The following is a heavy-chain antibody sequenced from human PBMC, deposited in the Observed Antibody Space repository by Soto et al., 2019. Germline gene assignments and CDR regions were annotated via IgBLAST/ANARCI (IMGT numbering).Heavy chain of an antibody. CDR1: GGSISSYY. CDR2: IYYSGST. CDR3: ARTPLWPGGAFDI. J-gene: IGHJ3*02. Sequence: PSETLSLTCTVSGGSISSYYWSWIRQPPGKGLEWIGYIYYSGSTNYNPSLKSRVTISVDTSKNQFSLKLSSVTAADTAVYYCARTPLWPGGAFDIWGQGTMVTVSS. V-gene: IGHV4-59*01. D-gene: IGHD2-21*01.